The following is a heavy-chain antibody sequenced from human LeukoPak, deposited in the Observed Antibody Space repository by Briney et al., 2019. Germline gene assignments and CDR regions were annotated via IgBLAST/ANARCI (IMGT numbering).Heavy chain of an antibody. J-gene: IGHJ4*02. D-gene: IGHD3-22*01. V-gene: IGHV3-30*18. CDR2: ISYGGSNK. CDR1: GFTFSSYG. Sequence: QPGRSLRDSCAAPGFTFSSYGMHWVRQAPGKGLEWVAVISYGGSNKYYADSVKGRFTISRDNSKNTLYLQMNSLRAEDTAVYYCAKVWYYCDSSAADYWGQGTLVTVSS. CDR3: AKVWYYCDSSAADY.